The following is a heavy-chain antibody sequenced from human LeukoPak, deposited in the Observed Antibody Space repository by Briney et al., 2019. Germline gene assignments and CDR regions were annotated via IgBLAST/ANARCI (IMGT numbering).Heavy chain of an antibody. CDR3: ASSLKRWLQSFDY. D-gene: IGHD5-24*01. CDR2: IYYSGST. CDR1: GGSISSYY. J-gene: IGHJ4*02. V-gene: IGHV4-59*08. Sequence: SETLSLTCTVSGGSISSYYCSWIRQPPGKGLEWIGYIYYSGSTNYNPSLKSRVTISVDTSKNQFSLKLSSVTAADTAVYYCASSLKRWLQSFDYWGQGTLVTVSS.